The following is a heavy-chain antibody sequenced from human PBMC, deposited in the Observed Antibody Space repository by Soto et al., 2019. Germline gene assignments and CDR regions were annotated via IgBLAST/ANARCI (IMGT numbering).Heavy chain of an antibody. CDR2: IYYSGST. CDR1: GGSISSYY. D-gene: IGHD6-6*01. V-gene: IGHV4-59*01. Sequence: SETLSLTCTVSGGSISSYYWSWIRQPPGKGLEWIGYIYYSGSTNYNPSLKSRVTISVDTSKNQFSLKLSSVTAADTAVYYCARVPNIAARVYYYYGMDVWGQGTTVTVS. CDR3: ARVPNIAARVYYYYGMDV. J-gene: IGHJ6*02.